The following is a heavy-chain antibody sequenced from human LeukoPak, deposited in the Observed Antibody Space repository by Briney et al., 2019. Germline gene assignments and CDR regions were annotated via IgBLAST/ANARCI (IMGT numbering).Heavy chain of an antibody. CDR2: IRYDGSNK. V-gene: IGHV3-30*02. Sequence: PGGSLRLSCAASGFTFSSYGMHWVRQAPGKGLEWVAFIRYDGSNKYYADSVKGRFTISRDNSKNTLYLQMNSLRAEDTAVYYCAKSSIVVVPAYYYDSSGYYEYWGQGTLVTVSS. CDR1: GFTFSSYG. D-gene: IGHD3-22*01. CDR3: AKSSIVVVPAYYYDSSGYYEY. J-gene: IGHJ4*02.